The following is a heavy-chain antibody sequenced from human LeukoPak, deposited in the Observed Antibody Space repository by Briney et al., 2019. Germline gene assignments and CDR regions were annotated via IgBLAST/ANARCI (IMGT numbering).Heavy chain of an antibody. V-gene: IGHV4-59*01. Sequence: PSETLALTCSVSGGSISSYYWSWIRQPPGKGLEWIGYIYYSGSTKYNPSLESRVTISVDTSKNQFSLKLSSVTAADTAVYYCARGGGSPEFWGQGTQVTVSS. D-gene: IGHD1-26*01. CDR3: ARGGGSPEF. CDR2: IYYSGST. J-gene: IGHJ4*02. CDR1: GGSISSYY.